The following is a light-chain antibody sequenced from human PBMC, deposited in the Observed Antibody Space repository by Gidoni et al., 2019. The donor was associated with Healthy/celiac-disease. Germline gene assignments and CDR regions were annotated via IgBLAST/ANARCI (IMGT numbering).Light chain of an antibody. J-gene: IGKJ1*01. CDR2: KAS. Sequence: DIQMTQSPSTLSPSLGDRVTIPRRSSQSISSWLAWYQQKPGKVPKLLIYKASSLESVVPSRFIGSGTGTEFTLNISSLQPDDLATYYCQQYNSYSRTFGQXTKVEIK. CDR3: QQYNSYSRT. CDR1: QSISSW. V-gene: IGKV1-5*03.